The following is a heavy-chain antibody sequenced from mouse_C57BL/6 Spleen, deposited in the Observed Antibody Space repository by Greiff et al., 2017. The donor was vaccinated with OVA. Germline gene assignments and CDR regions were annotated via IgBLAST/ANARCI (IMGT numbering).Heavy chain of an antibody. CDR2: IDPENGDT. V-gene: IGHV14-4*01. D-gene: IGHD2-10*01. J-gene: IGHJ1*03. Sequence: VQLKQSGAELVRPGASVKLSCTASGFNIKDDYMHWVKQRPEQGLEWIGWIDPENGDTEYASKFQGKATITADTSSNTAYLQLSSLTSEDTAVYYCTPTKGYWYFDVWGTGTTVTVSS. CDR3: TPTKGYWYFDV. CDR1: GFNIKDDY.